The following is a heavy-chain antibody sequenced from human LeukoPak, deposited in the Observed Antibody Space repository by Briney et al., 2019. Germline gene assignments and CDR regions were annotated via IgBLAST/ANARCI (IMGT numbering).Heavy chain of an antibody. D-gene: IGHD3-22*01. CDR2: IYYSGST. J-gene: IGHJ3*02. CDR3: AKVGYYYDSSEKPEVGAFDI. Sequence: SETLSLTCTVSGGSISSYYWSWIRQPPGKGLEWIGYIYYSGSTNYNPSLKSRVTISVDTSKNQFSLKLSSVTAADTAVYYCAKVGYYYDSSEKPEVGAFDIWGQGTMVTVSS. CDR1: GGSISSYY. V-gene: IGHV4-59*08.